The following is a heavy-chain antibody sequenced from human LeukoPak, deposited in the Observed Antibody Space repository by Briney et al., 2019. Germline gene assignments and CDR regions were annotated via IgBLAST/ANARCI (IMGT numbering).Heavy chain of an antibody. J-gene: IGHJ4*02. Sequence: SGTLSLTCTVSGGSISSSSYYWGWIRQPPGKGLEWIGSIYYSGSTYYNPSLKSRVTISVDTSKNQFSLKLSSVTAADTAVYYCATRFLVPTYYFDYWGQGTLVTVSS. CDR2: IYYSGST. CDR1: GGSISSSSYY. CDR3: ATRFLVPTYYFDY. V-gene: IGHV4-39*01. D-gene: IGHD3-3*01.